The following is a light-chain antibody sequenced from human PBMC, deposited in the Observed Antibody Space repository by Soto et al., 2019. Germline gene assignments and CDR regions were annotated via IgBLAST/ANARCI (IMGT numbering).Light chain of an antibody. CDR3: QHRSNYPLT. Sequence: EIVLTQSPDTLSLSPGERATLSCRASQSVSSSYLAWYQQRPGQAPRLLIYDASNRATGLPARFSGSGSGTDFTLTISSLEPEDFAVYFCQHRSNYPLTFGGGTKVDIK. V-gene: IGKV3-11*01. CDR2: DAS. J-gene: IGKJ4*01. CDR1: QSVSSSY.